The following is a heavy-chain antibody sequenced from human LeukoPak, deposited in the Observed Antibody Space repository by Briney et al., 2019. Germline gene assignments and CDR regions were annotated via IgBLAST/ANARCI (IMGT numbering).Heavy chain of an antibody. Sequence: ASVKVSCKASGYTLTSYYMHWLRQAPGQGLEWMGIINPSAGNTNYAQKFQGRVTMTRDTSTSTVYMALSSLRSEDTAVYYCARGLKLVVVTAISEDFDYWGRGTLVTVSS. CDR2: INPSAGNT. CDR1: GYTLTSYY. CDR3: ARGLKLVVVTAISEDFDY. J-gene: IGHJ4*02. V-gene: IGHV1-46*01. D-gene: IGHD2-21*02.